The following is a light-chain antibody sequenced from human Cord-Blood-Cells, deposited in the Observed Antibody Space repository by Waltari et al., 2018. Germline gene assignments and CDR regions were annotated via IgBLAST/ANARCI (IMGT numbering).Light chain of an antibody. CDR2: LGS. J-gene: IGKJ2*01. V-gene: IGKV2-28*01. CDR3: MQALQTPYT. CDR1: QSLLHSNGYNY. Sequence: DIVMTQSPLSLPVTPGEPASISCRSSQSLLHSNGYNYLDWYLQKPRQSPRLLIYLGSNPASGVPDRFSGSGSGTDFTLKISRVEAEDVGVYYCMQALQTPYTFGQGTKLEIK.